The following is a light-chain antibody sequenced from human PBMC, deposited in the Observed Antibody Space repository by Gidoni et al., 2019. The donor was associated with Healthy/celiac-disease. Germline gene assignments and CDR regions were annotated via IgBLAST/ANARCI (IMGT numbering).Light chain of an antibody. CDR3: QQYNNWPPFT. V-gene: IGKV3-15*01. J-gene: IGKJ3*01. CDR2: GAS. Sequence: EIVMTQSPATLSVSPGERATLSCRASQSVSSNLAWYQQKPGQAPRLLIYGASTRATGIPARFSGSGSGTEFTLTISSLQYEDFAVYYCQQYNNWPPFTFGPXTKVDIK. CDR1: QSVSSN.